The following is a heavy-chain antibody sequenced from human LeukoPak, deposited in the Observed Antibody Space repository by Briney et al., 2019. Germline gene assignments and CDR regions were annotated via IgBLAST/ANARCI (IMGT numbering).Heavy chain of an antibody. CDR3: AKDLDIVVVPAANSVDY. V-gene: IGHV3-30*02. CDR2: IRYDESNK. J-gene: IGHJ4*02. Sequence: PGGSLRLSCAASGFTFSSYGMHWVRQAPGKGLEWVAFIRYDESNKYYADPVKGRFTISRDNSKNTLYLQMNSLRAEDTAVYYCAKDLDIVVVPAANSVDYWGQGTLVTVSS. D-gene: IGHD2-2*03. CDR1: GFTFSSYG.